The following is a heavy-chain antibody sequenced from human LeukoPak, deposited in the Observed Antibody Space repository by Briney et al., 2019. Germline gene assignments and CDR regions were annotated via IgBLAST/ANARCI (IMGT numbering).Heavy chain of an antibody. CDR1: GLTFSNYG. CDR2: ISYDGSNK. J-gene: IGHJ5*02. V-gene: IGHV3-30*03. D-gene: IGHD1-1*01. CDR3: LGASTRAIFDP. Sequence: GRSLRLSCEASGLTFSNYGMHWVRQAPGKGLEWVAVISYDGSNKYYADSVKGRFTNSRDNYKNTLYLQMNSLRAEDPGIHYCLGASTRAIFDPWGQGTLVTVSS.